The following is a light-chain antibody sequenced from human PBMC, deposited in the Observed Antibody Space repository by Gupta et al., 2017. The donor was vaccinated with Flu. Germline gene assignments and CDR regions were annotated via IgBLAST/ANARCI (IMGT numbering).Light chain of an antibody. CDR1: ETITSNF. CDR2: GAS. J-gene: IGKJ3*01. V-gene: IGKV3-20*01. Sequence: GTLSLSLGERATLSCRANETITSNFLAWYQQKRGQTPRLVIYGASSRATGIPDRFRGSGSGTDFALTISSLEPEDFAVYYCQQDGTSPLAFGPGTKVEIK. CDR3: QQDGTSPLA.